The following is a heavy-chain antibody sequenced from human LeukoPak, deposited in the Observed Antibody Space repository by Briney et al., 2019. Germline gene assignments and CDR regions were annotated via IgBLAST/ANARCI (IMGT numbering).Heavy chain of an antibody. J-gene: IGHJ6*02. V-gene: IGHV4-31*03. CDR1: GGSISSGGYY. CDR2: IYYSGST. CDR3: ARGSFEYSGYDSTASYYYYGMDV. D-gene: IGHD5-12*01. Sequence: SETLSLTCTVSGGSISSGGYYWSWIRQHPGTGLEWIGYIYYSGSTYYNPSLKSRVTISVDTSKNQFSLKLSSVTAADTALYYCARGSFEYSGYDSTASYYYYGMDVWGQGTTVTVSS.